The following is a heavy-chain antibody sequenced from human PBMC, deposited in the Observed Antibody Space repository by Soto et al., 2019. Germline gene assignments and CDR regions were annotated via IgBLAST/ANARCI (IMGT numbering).Heavy chain of an antibody. CDR3: ARGRGAENTFDYYYGMDV. J-gene: IGHJ6*02. D-gene: IGHD2-2*02. CDR1: GGSFSGYY. CDR2: IKHSGSN. V-gene: IGHV4-34*01. Sequence: SETLSLTCAVYGGSFSGYYWSWIRQPPGKGLEWIGEIKHSGSNNYNPSLKSRVTISVDTSKKQFYLKLSSVTAANTAVYYCARGRGAENTFDYYYGMDVWGLGTTVTVSS.